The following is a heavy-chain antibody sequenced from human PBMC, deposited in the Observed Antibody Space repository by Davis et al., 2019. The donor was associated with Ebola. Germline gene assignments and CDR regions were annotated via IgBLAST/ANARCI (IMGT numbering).Heavy chain of an antibody. CDR2: IRGGGDTT. Sequence: PGGSLRLSCAASGLDISSSVLYWVRQAPGKGLEWVSAIRGGGDTTYYADPVKGHFIISRDNSKNTLHLQLNSLSAEDTAVYYCARSGPLWSGYHGYYFDYWGQGTLVIVSS. D-gene: IGHD3-3*01. V-gene: IGHV3-23*01. CDR1: GLDISSSV. J-gene: IGHJ4*02. CDR3: ARSGPLWSGYHGYYFDY.